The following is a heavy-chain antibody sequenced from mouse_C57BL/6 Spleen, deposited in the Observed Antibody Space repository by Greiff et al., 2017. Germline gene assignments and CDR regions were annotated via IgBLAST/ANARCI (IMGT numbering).Heavy chain of an antibody. CDR3: AGESYTMITTGAVDG. J-gene: IGHJ1*03. CDR2: IYPGDGDT. D-gene: IGHD2-4*01. CDR1: GYAFSSSW. Sequence: QVQLQQSGPELVKPGASVKISCKASGYAFSSSWMNWVKQRPGKGLEWIGRIYPGDGDTNYNGKFKGKATLTADKSSSTAYMQLSSLTSEDSAVYFCAGESYTMITTGAVDGWGTGTTVTVSS. V-gene: IGHV1-82*01.